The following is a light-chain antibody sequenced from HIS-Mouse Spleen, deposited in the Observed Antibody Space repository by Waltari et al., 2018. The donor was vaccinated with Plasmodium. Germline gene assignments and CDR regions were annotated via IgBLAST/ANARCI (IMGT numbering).Light chain of an antibody. CDR1: SGHSSYA. CDR3: QTWGTGMGV. Sequence: QLVLTQSPSASASLGASVKLTCTLSSGHSSYAIAWHTPQPEKGPRYLRKLNSDASHSTGGGIPDRFSGSSSGAERYLTISSLQSEDEADYYCQTWGTGMGVFGGGTKLTVL. J-gene: IGLJ2*01. V-gene: IGLV4-69*01. CDR2: LNSDASH.